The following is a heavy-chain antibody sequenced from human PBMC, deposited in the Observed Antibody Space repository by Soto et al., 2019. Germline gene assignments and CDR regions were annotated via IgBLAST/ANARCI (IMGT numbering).Heavy chain of an antibody. CDR2: ISGSGGST. V-gene: IGHV3-23*01. CDR3: AKLSTAYGDYLRYFDL. D-gene: IGHD4-17*01. J-gene: IGHJ2*01. Sequence: GGSLRLSCAASGFTFSSYAMSWVRQAPGKGLEWVSAISGSGGSTYYADSVKGRFTISRDNSKNTLYLQMNSLRAEDTAVYYCAKLSTAYGDYLRYFDLWGRGTLVTVSS. CDR1: GFTFSSYA.